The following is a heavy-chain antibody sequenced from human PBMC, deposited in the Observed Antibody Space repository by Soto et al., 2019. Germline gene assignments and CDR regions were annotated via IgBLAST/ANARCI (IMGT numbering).Heavy chain of an antibody. Sequence: ASVKVSCKASGYTFTSYAMNWVRQAPGQRLEWMGWINAGNGNTKYSQKFQGRVTITRDTSASTAYMELSSLRSEDTAVYYCARVLGYCSGGSCYGVLNAFDIWGQGIMVTVSS. V-gene: IGHV1-3*01. CDR2: INAGNGNT. J-gene: IGHJ3*02. CDR1: GYTFTSYA. D-gene: IGHD2-15*01. CDR3: ARVLGYCSGGSCYGVLNAFDI.